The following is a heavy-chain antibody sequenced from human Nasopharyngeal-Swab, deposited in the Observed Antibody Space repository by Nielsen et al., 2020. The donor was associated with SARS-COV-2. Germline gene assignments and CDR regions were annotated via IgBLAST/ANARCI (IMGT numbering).Heavy chain of an antibody. J-gene: IGHJ6*02. CDR2: ISDSSSII. CDR3: ARTEHGGSYYYGMDV. V-gene: IGHV3-48*04. D-gene: IGHD1/OR15-1a*01. Sequence: WIRQPPGKALEWVSYISDSSSIIYYTNSVKGRFTGSRDNAKNSLYLQMNSLRAEDTAVYYCARTEHGGSYYYGMDVWGQGTTVTVSS.